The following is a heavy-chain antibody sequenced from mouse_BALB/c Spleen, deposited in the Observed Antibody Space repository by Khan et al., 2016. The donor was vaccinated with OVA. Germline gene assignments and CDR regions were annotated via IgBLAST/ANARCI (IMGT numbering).Heavy chain of an antibody. Sequence: QIQLVQSGPELKKPGETVKISCKASGYTFTDYSMHWVKQAPGKGLKWMGWINTETGEPTYADDFKGRFAFSLETSASTAYLQINNLKNEDMATYFCARDLLDAMDYWGQGTSVTVSS. V-gene: IGHV9-2-1*01. CDR2: INTETGEP. J-gene: IGHJ4*01. CDR3: ARDLLDAMDY. D-gene: IGHD2-1*01. CDR1: GYTFTDYS.